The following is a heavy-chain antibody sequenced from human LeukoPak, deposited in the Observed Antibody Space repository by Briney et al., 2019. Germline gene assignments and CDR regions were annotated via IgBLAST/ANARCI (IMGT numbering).Heavy chain of an antibody. CDR3: ARGADILTGYSPYYFDY. D-gene: IGHD3-9*01. V-gene: IGHV3-21*01. J-gene: IGHJ4*02. CDR1: GFTFSSYS. Sequence: GGSLRLSCAASGFTFSSYSMNWVRQAPGKGLEWVSSISSSSSYIYYADSVKGRFTISRDNAKNSLYLQMNSLRAEDTAVYYCARGADILTGYSPYYFDYWGQGTLVTVSS. CDR2: ISSSSSYI.